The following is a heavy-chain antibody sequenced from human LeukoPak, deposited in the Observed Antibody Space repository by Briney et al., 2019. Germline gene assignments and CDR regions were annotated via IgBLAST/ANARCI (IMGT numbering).Heavy chain of an antibody. CDR3: ARVALKAGGY. D-gene: IGHD3-10*01. Sequence: SETLSLTCTVSGGSISSSSYYWGWIRQPPGKGLEWIGSIYYSGSTYYNPSLKSRVTISVDTSKNQFSLKLSSVTAADTAVYYCARVALKAGGYWGQGTLVTVSS. J-gene: IGHJ4*02. V-gene: IGHV4-39*01. CDR1: GGSISSSSYY. CDR2: IYYSGST.